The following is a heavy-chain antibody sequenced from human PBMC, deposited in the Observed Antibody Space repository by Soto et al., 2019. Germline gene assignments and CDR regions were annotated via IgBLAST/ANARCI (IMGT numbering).Heavy chain of an antibody. Sequence: PGETMKISWKGSGYSFNIYWICWVRQRPGKGLEWMGIIYPGDSDTRYSPPFPGQVTISADQSITTAYLQWSSLKASDTAMYYCARQIFGVVKNGMDVWGQGTTVTVSS. CDR2: IYPGDSDT. D-gene: IGHD3-3*01. V-gene: IGHV5-51*01. J-gene: IGHJ6*02. CDR3: ARQIFGVVKNGMDV. CDR1: GYSFNIYW.